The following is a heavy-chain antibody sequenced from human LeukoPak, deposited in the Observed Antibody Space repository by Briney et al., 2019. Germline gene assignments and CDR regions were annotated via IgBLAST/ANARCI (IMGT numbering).Heavy chain of an antibody. CDR1: GYTFTGYY. CDR2: INPNSGGT. Sequence: GASVKVSCKASGYTFTGYYMHWVRQAPGQGLEWMGWINPNSGGTNYAQKFQGRVTMTRDTSISTAYMELSRLRSDDTAVYYCARGDRITMIVVVNPYGMDVWGQGTTVTVSS. CDR3: ARGDRITMIVVVNPYGMDV. J-gene: IGHJ6*02. V-gene: IGHV1-2*02. D-gene: IGHD3-22*01.